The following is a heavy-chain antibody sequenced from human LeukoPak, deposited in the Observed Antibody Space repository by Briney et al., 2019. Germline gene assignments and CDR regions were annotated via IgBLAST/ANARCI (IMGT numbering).Heavy chain of an antibody. CDR1: GFTLTSSA. CDR2: IVVGSGNT. CDR3: AARGDSSPSDY. D-gene: IGHD3-22*01. J-gene: IGHJ4*02. V-gene: IGHV1-58*01. Sequence: SVKVSCKAFGFTLTSSAVQWVRQARGQRLEWIGWIVVGSGNTNYAQKFQERVTITRDMSTSTAYMELSSLRSEDTAVDYCAARGDSSPSDYWGQGTLVTVSS.